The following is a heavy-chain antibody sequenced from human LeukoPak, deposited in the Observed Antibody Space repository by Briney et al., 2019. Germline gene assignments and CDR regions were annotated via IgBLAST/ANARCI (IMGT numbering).Heavy chain of an antibody. Sequence: ASVKVSCKVSGYTLTELSMHWVRQAPGNGLEWMGGFDPEDGETIYAQKFQGRVTMTEDTSTDTAYMELSSLRSEDTAVYYCATGNTRTSAITVYYYYMDVWGKGTTVTVSS. J-gene: IGHJ6*03. CDR1: GYTLTELS. CDR3: ATGNTRTSAITVYYYYMDV. V-gene: IGHV1-24*01. D-gene: IGHD1-7*01. CDR2: FDPEDGET.